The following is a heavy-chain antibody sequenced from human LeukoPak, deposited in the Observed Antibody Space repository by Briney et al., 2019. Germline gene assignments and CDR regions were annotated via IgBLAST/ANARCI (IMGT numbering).Heavy chain of an antibody. D-gene: IGHD3-9*01. J-gene: IGHJ4*02. CDR3: ARHLNYDILTGYPGYYFDY. Sequence: SETLSLTCTVSGGSTSSYYWSWIRQPPGKGLEWIGYIYYSGSTNYNPSLKSRVTISVDTSKNQFSLQLSSMTAADTAVYYCARHLNYDILTGYPGYYFDYWGQGTLVTVSS. CDR2: IYYSGST. CDR1: GGSTSSYY. V-gene: IGHV4-59*08.